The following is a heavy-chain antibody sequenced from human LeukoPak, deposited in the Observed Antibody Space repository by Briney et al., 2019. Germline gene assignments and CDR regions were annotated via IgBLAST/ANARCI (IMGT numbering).Heavy chain of an antibody. CDR2: ISSTSAHI. J-gene: IGHJ3*01. Sequence: GGSLRLSCAASGXSFSTYSMNWVRQAPGKGLEWVSSISSTSAHIFYADSVKGRFSISRDNAKNSLYLQMNSLRVEDTAVYYCASRYCTTTNCYSFDVWGQGTMVTVSS. CDR1: GXSFSTYS. V-gene: IGHV3-21*01. CDR3: ASRYCTTTNCYSFDV. D-gene: IGHD2-2*01.